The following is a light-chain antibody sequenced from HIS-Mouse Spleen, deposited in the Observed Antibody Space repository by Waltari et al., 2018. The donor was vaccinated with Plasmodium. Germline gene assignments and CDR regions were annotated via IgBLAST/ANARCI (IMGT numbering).Light chain of an antibody. CDR1: QLGATY. Sequence: SYELTQPPSVSVSPGQTASINCPGAQLGATYACWYQQKPGQAPVLVIYQDSKRPSGIPERFSGSNSGNTATLTISGTQAMDEADYYCQAWDSSTVVFGGGTKLTVL. V-gene: IGLV3-1*01. CDR2: QDS. J-gene: IGLJ2*01. CDR3: QAWDSSTVV.